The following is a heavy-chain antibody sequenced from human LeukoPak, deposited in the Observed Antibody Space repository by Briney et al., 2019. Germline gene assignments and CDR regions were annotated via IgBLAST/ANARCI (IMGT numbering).Heavy chain of an antibody. J-gene: IGHJ4*02. CDR3: AKGHTYGLGESYLDF. CDR2: ISWNSGSI. Sequence: GGSLRPFCEASGYIFDDYAMHWVRQAPGNGLEWVSAISWNSGSIGYADSVKGRFTISRDNGKNSLYLQMNSLRTEDTALYYCAKGHTYGLGESYLDFWGQGTLVSVSS. V-gene: IGHV3-9*01. CDR1: GYIFDDYA. D-gene: IGHD3-10*01.